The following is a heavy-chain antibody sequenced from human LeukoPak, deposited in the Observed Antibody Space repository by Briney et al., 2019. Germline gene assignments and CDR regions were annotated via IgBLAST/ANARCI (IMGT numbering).Heavy chain of an antibody. Sequence: SETLSLTCTVSGGSISSGSYYWSWIRQPAGKGLEWIGRIYTSGSTNYNPSLKSRVTISVDTSKNQFSLKLSSVTAADTAVYYCARSLIAAREPFDYWGQGTLVTVSS. CDR2: IYTSGST. CDR1: GGSISSGSYY. J-gene: IGHJ4*02. V-gene: IGHV4-61*02. CDR3: ARSLIAAREPFDY. D-gene: IGHD6-6*01.